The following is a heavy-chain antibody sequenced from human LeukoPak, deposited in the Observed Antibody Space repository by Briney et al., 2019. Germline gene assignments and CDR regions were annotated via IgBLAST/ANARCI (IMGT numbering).Heavy chain of an antibody. V-gene: IGHV3-23*01. Sequence: GGSLRLSCAASGFTFSSYAMSWVRQAPGKGLEWVSAISGGGDSTYCADSVKGRFTISRDNSKNTLYLQMNSLRAEDTAVYYCAATSLGLGLGWFDPWGQGTLVTVSS. CDR2: ISGGGDST. J-gene: IGHJ5*02. D-gene: IGHD3/OR15-3a*01. CDR3: AATSLGLGLGWFDP. CDR1: GFTFSSYA.